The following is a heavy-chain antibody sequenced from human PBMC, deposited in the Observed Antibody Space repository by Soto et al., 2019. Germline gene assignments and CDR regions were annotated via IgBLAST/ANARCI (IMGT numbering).Heavy chain of an antibody. J-gene: IGHJ5*02. Sequence: SETLSLTCAVSGVSVTNGDYYWTWMRQSPGKGLEWIGNIYYTETTNYNPSLNSRLSISIDTSRNQFSLQLTSVTAADTAIYYCARQRRGGYWFDPWRQGTLVTVSS. V-gene: IGHV4-30-4*01. CDR2: IYYTETT. CDR3: ARQRRGGYWFDP. CDR1: GVSVTNGDYY.